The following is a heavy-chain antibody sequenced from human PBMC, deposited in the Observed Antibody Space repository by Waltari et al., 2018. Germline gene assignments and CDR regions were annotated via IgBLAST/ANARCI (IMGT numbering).Heavy chain of an antibody. V-gene: IGHV1-69*14. CDR2: IIPIFGTA. CDR3: ARELVVVIARAFDI. Sequence: QVQLVQSGAEVKKPGSSVKVSCKASGGTFSSYAISWVRQAPGQGLEWMGGIIPIFGTANYAQKFQGRVTITADKSTSTAYMELSSLRSEDTVVYYCARELVVVIARAFDIWGQGTMVTVSS. CDR1: GGTFSSYA. J-gene: IGHJ3*02. D-gene: IGHD2-21*01.